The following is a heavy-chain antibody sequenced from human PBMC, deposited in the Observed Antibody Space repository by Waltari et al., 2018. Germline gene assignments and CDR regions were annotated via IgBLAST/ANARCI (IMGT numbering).Heavy chain of an antibody. J-gene: IGHJ2*01. CDR1: GGSIRSDFYS. CDR3: ARDFDGGAPWYSDL. D-gene: IGHD3-10*01. CDR2: IDPTRST. V-gene: IGHV4-30-2*01. Sequence: QLQLQESGSGLVRPSQTLSLTCSVSGGSIRSDFYSWTWIRQPPGKGLEWIGYIDPTRSTHYNPSLKSRVTISVDESKNQISLRLTSVTAADTAVYYCARDFDGGAPWYSDLWGRGTLVTVS.